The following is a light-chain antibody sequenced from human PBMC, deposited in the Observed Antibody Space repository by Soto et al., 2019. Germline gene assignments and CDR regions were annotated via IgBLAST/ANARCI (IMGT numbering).Light chain of an antibody. V-gene: IGLV2-14*01. Sequence: QSVLTQPASVSVSPGQSITISCTGTSSDVGGYNYVSCYQQHPGKAPKLMIYEVSNRPSGVSNRFSGSKSGNTASLTISGLQAEDEADYYCSSYTSSSTLVFGGGTQLTVL. CDR3: SSYTSSSTLV. CDR2: EVS. CDR1: SSDVGGYNY. J-gene: IGLJ2*01.